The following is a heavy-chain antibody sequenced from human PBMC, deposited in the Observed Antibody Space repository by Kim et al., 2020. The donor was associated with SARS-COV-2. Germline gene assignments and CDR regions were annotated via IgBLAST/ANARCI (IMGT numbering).Heavy chain of an antibody. V-gene: IGHV1-2*02. CDR3: ASGLGVTTLDY. D-gene: IGHD4-17*01. J-gene: IGHJ4*02. Sequence: TNYAQKFQGRVTMTRDTSISTAYMELSRLRSDDTAVYYCASGLGVTTLDYWGQGTLVTVSS. CDR2: T.